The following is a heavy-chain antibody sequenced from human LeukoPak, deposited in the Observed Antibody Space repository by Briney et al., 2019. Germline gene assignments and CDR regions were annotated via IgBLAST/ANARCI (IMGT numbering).Heavy chain of an antibody. CDR3: ARERWDDAFDI. Sequence: GGSLRLSCAASGFTFSSYAMHWVRQAPGKGLEWVAVMSYDGSNKCYADTVKGRFTISRDNSKNTLYLQMNSLRAEDTAVYYCARERWDDAFDIWGQGTMVTVSS. V-gene: IGHV3-30*04. CDR2: MSYDGSNK. J-gene: IGHJ3*02. CDR1: GFTFSSYA. D-gene: IGHD1-26*01.